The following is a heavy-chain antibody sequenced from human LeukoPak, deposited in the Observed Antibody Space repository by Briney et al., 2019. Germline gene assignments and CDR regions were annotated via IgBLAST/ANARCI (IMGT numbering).Heavy chain of an antibody. CDR2: IYYSGST. Sequence: SETLSLTCTVSVGSISSSSYYWGWIRQPPGKGLGWIGCIYYSGSTYYNPSLKSRVTISVDTSKNQSSMKLSSVTAADTAVYYCARPIRYCTNGVCYGRGYFDLGGRSTLLTVP. D-gene: IGHD2-8*01. J-gene: IGHJ2*01. V-gene: IGHV4-39*01. CDR1: VGSISSSSYY. CDR3: ARPIRYCTNGVCYGRGYFDL.